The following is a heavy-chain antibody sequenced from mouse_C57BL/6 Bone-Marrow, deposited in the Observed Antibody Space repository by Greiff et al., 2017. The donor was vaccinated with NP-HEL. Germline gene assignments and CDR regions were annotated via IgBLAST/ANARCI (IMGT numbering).Heavy chain of an antibody. J-gene: IGHJ2*01. CDR2: INPGSGGT. V-gene: IGHV1-54*01. CDR3: ARPIYYYGSYYFDY. Sequence: VQLQQSGAELVRPGTSVKVSCKASGYAFTNYLIEWVKQRPGQGLEWIGVINPGSGGTNYNEKFKGKATLTADKSSSTAYMQLSSLTSEDSAVYFCARPIYYYGSYYFDYWGQGTTLTVSS. D-gene: IGHD1-1*01. CDR1: GYAFTNYL.